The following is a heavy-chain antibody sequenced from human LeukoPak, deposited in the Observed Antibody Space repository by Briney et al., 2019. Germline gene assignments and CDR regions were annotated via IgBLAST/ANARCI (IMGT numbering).Heavy chain of an antibody. CDR3: AREYTYDSSGYNP. J-gene: IGHJ4*02. CDR1: GYTFTSYD. D-gene: IGHD3-22*01. CDR2: MNPNSGNT. V-gene: IGHV1-8*01. Sequence: VXVSCKASGYTFTSYDINWVRQATGQGLEWMGWMNPNSGNTGYAQKFQGRVTMTRNTSISTAYMELSSLRSEDTAVYYCAREYTYDSSGYNPWGQGTLVTVSS.